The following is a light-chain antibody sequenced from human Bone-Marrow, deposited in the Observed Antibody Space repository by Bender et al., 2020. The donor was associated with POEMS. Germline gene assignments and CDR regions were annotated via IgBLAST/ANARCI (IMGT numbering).Light chain of an antibody. V-gene: IGLV3-1*01. CDR3: QAWDTYSVI. Sequence: SYEVTQPPSVSVSPGQTASISCSGDDLGDKYVAWYQQKPGQSPVLVIYQDTKRPSGIPERFSGSNSGNTATQTISGTRAMDEADYYCQAWDTYSVIFGGGTKLTVL. J-gene: IGLJ2*01. CDR1: DLGDKY. CDR2: QDT.